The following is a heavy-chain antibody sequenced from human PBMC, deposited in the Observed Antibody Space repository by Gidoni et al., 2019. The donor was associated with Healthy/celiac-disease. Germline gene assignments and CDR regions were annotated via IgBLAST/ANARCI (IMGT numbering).Heavy chain of an antibody. V-gene: IGHV3-11*04. J-gene: IGHJ6*02. D-gene: IGHD4-17*01. CDR3: ASDPDYGDYYGMDV. CDR2: ISSSGSTI. Sequence: CIPETMAKGLEWVSYISSSGSTIYYADSVKGRFTISRDNAKNSLYLQMNSLRAEDTAVYYCASDPDYGDYYGMDVWGQGTTVTVSS.